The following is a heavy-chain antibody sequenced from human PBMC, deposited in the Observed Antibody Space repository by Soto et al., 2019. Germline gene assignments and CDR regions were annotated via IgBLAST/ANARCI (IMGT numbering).Heavy chain of an antibody. D-gene: IGHD3-22*01. Sequence: ETLSLTCAVYGGSFSGYYWSWIRQPPGKGLEWIGEINHSGSTNYNPSLKSRVTISVDTSRNQFSLKLSSVTAADTAVYYCARVYRITIIVVVFFDYWGQGTLVTVSS. V-gene: IGHV4-34*01. CDR1: GGSFSGYY. J-gene: IGHJ4*02. CDR3: ARVYRITIIVVVFFDY. CDR2: INHSGST.